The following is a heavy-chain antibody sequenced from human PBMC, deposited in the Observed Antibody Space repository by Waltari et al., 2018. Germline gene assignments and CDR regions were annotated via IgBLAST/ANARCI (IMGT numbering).Heavy chain of an antibody. V-gene: IGHV2-5*01. Sequence: QITLKESGPTLVKPTQTLTLTCTFSGFSLSTSGVGVGWIRQPPGKALEWLALIYWNDDKRYSPALESRMTITKDTSKNQVVLTRTNMDPVDTATYYGAHRRYYDSSGWPPFDYWGQGTLVTVSS. CDR2: IYWNDDK. J-gene: IGHJ4*02. D-gene: IGHD3-22*01. CDR3: AHRRYYDSSGWPPFDY. CDR1: GFSLSTSGVG.